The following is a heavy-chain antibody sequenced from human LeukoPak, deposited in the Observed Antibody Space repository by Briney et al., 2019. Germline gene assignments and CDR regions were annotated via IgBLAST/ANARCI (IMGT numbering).Heavy chain of an antibody. D-gene: IGHD6-19*01. CDR2: ISSSSSYI. CDR1: GFTFSSYS. J-gene: IGHJ4*02. Sequence: GGSLRLSCAASGFTFSSYSMNWVRQAPGKGLEWVSSISSSSSYIYYADSVKGRFTISRDNAKNSLYLQMNSLRAEDTAVYYCARRIAVAGTLWHFDYWGQGTLVTVSS. V-gene: IGHV3-21*01. CDR3: ARRIAVAGTLWHFDY.